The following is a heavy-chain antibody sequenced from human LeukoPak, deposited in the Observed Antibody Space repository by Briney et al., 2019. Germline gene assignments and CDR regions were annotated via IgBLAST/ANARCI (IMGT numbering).Heavy chain of an antibody. V-gene: IGHV4-59*12. Sequence: SETLSLTCTVSGGSISSYYWSWIRQPPGKGLEWIGYIYYSGSTNYNPSLKSRVTISVDTSKNQFSLKLSSVTAADTAVYYCARDRSGYYSRGGELDYWGQGTLVTVSS. CDR3: ARDRSGYYSRGGELDY. CDR2: IYYSGST. CDR1: GGSISSYY. J-gene: IGHJ4*02. D-gene: IGHD3-22*01.